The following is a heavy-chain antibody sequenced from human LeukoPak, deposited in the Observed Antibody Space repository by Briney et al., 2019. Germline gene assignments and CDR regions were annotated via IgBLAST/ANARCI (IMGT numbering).Heavy chain of an antibody. J-gene: IGHJ6*02. V-gene: IGHV4-59*08. CDR3: SRLTNYGYHFFYGLDV. CDR2: FYYSGST. CDR1: GGSINNYY. D-gene: IGHD3/OR15-3a*01. Sequence: NPSETLSLTCTVSGGSINNYYWNWVRQPPGKGLEWIGYFYYSGSTHYNPSLKSRVTISVDTSKNQFSLKLTSVTAADTAVYYCSRLTNYGYHFFYGLDVWGQGTTVTVS.